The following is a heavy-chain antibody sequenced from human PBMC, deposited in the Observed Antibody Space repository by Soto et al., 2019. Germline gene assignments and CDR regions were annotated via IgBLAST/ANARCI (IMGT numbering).Heavy chain of an antibody. D-gene: IGHD4-4*01. J-gene: IGHJ4*02. Sequence: ASVKVSCTASGYTFTGYYMHWVRQAPGQGLEWMGWINPNSGGTNYAQKFQGRATMTRDTSISTAYMELSRLRSDDTAVYYCARDSNYLGIDYWGQGTLVTVSS. CDR2: INPNSGGT. V-gene: IGHV1-2*02. CDR3: ARDSNYLGIDY. CDR1: GYTFTGYY.